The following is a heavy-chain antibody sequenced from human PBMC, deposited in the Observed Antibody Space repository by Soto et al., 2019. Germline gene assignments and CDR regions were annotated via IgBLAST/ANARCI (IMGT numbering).Heavy chain of an antibody. CDR2: IVLGNGNT. J-gene: IGHJ5*02. Sequence: SVKVSCKASGFTFSSSAVQWVRQARGQRLEWIGWIVLGNGNTNYAQKFQERVTITRDMSTSTAYMEVRSLTSDDTAVYYCATRIGNIGWYSIDTWGQGTLVTVSS. CDR3: ATRIGNIGWYSIDT. D-gene: IGHD6-19*01. CDR1: GFTFSSSA. V-gene: IGHV1-58*01.